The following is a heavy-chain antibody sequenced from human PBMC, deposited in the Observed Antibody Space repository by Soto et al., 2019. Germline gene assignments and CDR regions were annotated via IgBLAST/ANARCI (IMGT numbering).Heavy chain of an antibody. J-gene: IGHJ5*02. CDR2: INKDGSER. CDR3: ARDGHNTNDVDH. V-gene: IGHV3-7*01. D-gene: IGHD1-20*01. Sequence: EVQLVESGGVLVQPGGSLRLSCVAPGFTFDDYWMNWVRQAPGKGLEWVAIINKDGSERYYVDSGKGRFTISRDNSKNSLFLQMNSLRAEDTALYYCARDGHNTNDVDHWGQGTLVTVSS. CDR1: GFTFDDYW.